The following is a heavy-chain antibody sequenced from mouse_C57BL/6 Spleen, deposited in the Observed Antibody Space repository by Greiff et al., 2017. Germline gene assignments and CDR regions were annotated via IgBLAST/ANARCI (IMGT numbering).Heavy chain of an antibody. CDR2: IDPNSGGT. Sequence: QVQLKQPGAELVKPGASVKLSCKASGYTFTSYWMHWVKQRPGRGLEWIGRIDPNSGGTKYNEKFKSKATLTVDKPSSTAYMQLSSLTSEDSAVYYCARFGDYGSSSRPYAMDYWGQGTSVTVSS. J-gene: IGHJ4*01. V-gene: IGHV1-72*01. CDR1: GYTFTSYW. D-gene: IGHD1-1*01. CDR3: ARFGDYGSSSRPYAMDY.